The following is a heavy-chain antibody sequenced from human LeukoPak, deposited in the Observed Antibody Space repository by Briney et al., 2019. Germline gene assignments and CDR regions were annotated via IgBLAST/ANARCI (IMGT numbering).Heavy chain of an antibody. Sequence: PGGSLRLSCAASGSTLTKYAMSWVRQAPGKGLEWVSAISVGVGGTYYADSVKGRFTISRDSSKNTLFLQMNSLRAEDTAVYYCAQRELSVIYWGQGTLVTVSS. CDR2: ISVGVGGT. D-gene: IGHD3-10*01. J-gene: IGHJ4*02. CDR1: GSTLTKYA. CDR3: AQRELSVIY. V-gene: IGHV3-23*01.